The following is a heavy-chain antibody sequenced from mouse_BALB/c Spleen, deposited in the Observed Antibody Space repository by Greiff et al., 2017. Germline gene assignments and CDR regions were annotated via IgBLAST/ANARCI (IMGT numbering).Heavy chain of an antibody. CDR1: GYSITSGYY. J-gene: IGHJ3*01. CDR2: ISYDGSN. V-gene: IGHV3-6*02. D-gene: IGHD3-1*01. CDR3: ARTGTARATWFAY. Sequence: EVKLQESGPGLVKPSQSLSLTCSVTGYSITSGYYWNWIRQFPGNKLEWMGYISYDGSNNYNPSLKNRISITRDTSKNQFFLKLNSVTTEDTATYYCARTGTARATWFAYWGQGTLVTVSA.